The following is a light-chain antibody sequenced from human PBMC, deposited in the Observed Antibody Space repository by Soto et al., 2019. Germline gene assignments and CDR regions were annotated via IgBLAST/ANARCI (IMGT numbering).Light chain of an antibody. Sequence: DIVMTQSPLSLPVTPGEPASISCRSSQSLRHHNGYYYLDWYLQKPGQSPQVLIYLGSNRASGVPDSVSGSGSGTVFTLKISRVEAEDVGVYYCIQTLQAPYSFVQGTKLEIK. CDR1: QSLRHHNGYYY. CDR3: IQTLQAPYS. CDR2: LGS. V-gene: IGKV2-28*01. J-gene: IGKJ2*01.